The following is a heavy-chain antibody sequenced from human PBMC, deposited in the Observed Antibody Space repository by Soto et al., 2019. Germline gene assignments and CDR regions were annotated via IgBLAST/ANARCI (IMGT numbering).Heavy chain of an antibody. CDR2: IYDSGSH. CDR3: ASRYHDAFDI. CDR1: GGSISSGGYY. D-gene: IGHD1-26*01. Sequence: QVQLQESGPGLVKPSQTLSLTCTVSGGSISSGGYYCSWIRQHPGKGLEWIGYIYDSGSHHYNPALKSRVTISVDTSKFSLKLSSVTAADTAVYYCASRYHDAFDIWGQGTMVTVSS. J-gene: IGHJ3*02. V-gene: IGHV4-31*03.